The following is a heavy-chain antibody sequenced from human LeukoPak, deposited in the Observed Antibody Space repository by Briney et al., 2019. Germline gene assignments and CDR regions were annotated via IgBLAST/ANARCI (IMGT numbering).Heavy chain of an antibody. CDR2: INPSGGST. CDR1: GYTFTSYY. CDR3: TRELSGYYNFWSGPTGWFDP. Sequence: ASVKVSCKASGYTFTSYYMHWVRQAPGQGLEWMGIINPSGGSTSYAQKFQGRVTMTRDTSTSTVYMELSSLRSEDTAVYYCTRELSGYYNFWSGPTGWFDPWGQGTLVTVSS. J-gene: IGHJ5*02. D-gene: IGHD3-3*01. V-gene: IGHV1-46*01.